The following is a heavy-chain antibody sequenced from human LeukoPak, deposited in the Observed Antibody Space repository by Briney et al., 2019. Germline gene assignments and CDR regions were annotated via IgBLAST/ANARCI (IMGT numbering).Heavy chain of an antibody. CDR3: VRHSRVVAFDY. CDR1: GVSISNHY. Sequence: PSETLSLTCTVSGVSISNHYSSWIRQPPGKGLEWFGYIYYTGNTNYNPSLKSRVTISEDTSKNQVSLKLSSVTAADTAVYYCVRHSRVVAFDYWGQGNLVTVSS. V-gene: IGHV4-59*08. CDR2: IYYTGNT. D-gene: IGHD2-15*01. J-gene: IGHJ4*02.